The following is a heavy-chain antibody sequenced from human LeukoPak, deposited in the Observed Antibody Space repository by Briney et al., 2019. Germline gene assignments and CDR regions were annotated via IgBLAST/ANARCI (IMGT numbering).Heavy chain of an antibody. D-gene: IGHD3-22*01. CDR2: IKSKTDGGTT. Sequence: PGGSLRLSCAASGFTFSSNAMSWVRQTPGKGLEWVGRIKSKTDGGTTDYAAPVKGRFTISRDDSKNTLYLQMNSLKTEDTAVYYCTTVYDSSGYLYYFDYWGQGTLVTDSS. V-gene: IGHV3-15*01. J-gene: IGHJ4*02. CDR1: GFTFSSNA. CDR3: TTVYDSSGYLYYFDY.